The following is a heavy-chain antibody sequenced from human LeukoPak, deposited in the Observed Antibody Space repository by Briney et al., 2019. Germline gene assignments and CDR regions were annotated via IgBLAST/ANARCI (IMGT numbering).Heavy chain of an antibody. D-gene: IGHD2-15*01. V-gene: IGHV4-59*01. CDR2: IYYSGST. CDR3: ARVVAAVFDY. J-gene: IGHJ4*02. Sequence: SETLSLTCTVSGGSISSYCWSWIRQPPGKGLEWIGYIYYSGSTNYNPSLKSRVTISVDTSKNQFSLTLSTVTAADTAVYYCARVVAAVFDYWGQGTLVTVSS. CDR1: GGSISSYC.